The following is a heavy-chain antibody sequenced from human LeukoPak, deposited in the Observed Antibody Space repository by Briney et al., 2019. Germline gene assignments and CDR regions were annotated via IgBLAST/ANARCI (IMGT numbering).Heavy chain of an antibody. CDR3: AKVEPDMYSGHEPFDY. D-gene: IGHD5-12*01. J-gene: IGHJ4*02. CDR1: GFTFSSYG. CDR2: ISYDGSNK. Sequence: SGGSLRLSCAASGFTFSSYGMHWVRQAPGKGLEWVAVISYDGSNKYYADSVKGRFTITRDNSKNTLYLQMNSLRAEDTAVYYCAKVEPDMYSGHEPFDYWGQGTLVTVSS. V-gene: IGHV3-30*18.